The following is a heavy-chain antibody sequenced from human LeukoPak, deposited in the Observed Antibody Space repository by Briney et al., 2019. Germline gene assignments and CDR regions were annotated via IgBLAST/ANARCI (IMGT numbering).Heavy chain of an antibody. CDR2: ISGSGGST. Sequence: GGSLRLSCAASGFTFSSYAMSWVRQAPGKGLEWVSAISGSGGSTYYADSVKGRFTISRDNSKNTLYPQMNSLRAEDTAVYYCARERAGGYGMDVWGQGTTVTVSS. J-gene: IGHJ6*02. CDR3: ARERAGGYGMDV. CDR1: GFTFSSYA. D-gene: IGHD3-16*01. V-gene: IGHV3-23*01.